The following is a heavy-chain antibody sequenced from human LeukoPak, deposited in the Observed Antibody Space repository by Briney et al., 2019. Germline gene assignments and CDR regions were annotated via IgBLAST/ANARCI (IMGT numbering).Heavy chain of an antibody. D-gene: IGHD3-22*01. Sequence: PGGSLRLSCAASGFTFSSYAMSWVRQAPGKGLEWVSAISGSGGSTYYADSVKGRFTISRDNAKNSLYLQMNSLRAEDTALYYCARLLGPDYYDSSGYYDYWGQGTLVTVSS. CDR3: ARLLGPDYYDSSGYYDY. CDR2: ISGSGGST. CDR1: GFTFSSYA. V-gene: IGHV3-23*01. J-gene: IGHJ4*02.